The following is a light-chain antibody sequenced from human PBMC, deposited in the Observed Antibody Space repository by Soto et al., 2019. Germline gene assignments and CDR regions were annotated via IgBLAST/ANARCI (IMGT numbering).Light chain of an antibody. CDR1: SSHIGRNT. J-gene: IGLJ3*02. CDR2: SNN. CDR3: AAWDDSLSGWV. V-gene: IGLV1-44*01. Sequence: QSVLTQPPSASGTPGQRVTISCSGSSSHIGRNTVNWYQQFPGRAPKLLIHSNNQRPSGVPDRFSGSKSGTSASLAISGLQSEDEADYYCAAWDDSLSGWVFGGGTKVTVL.